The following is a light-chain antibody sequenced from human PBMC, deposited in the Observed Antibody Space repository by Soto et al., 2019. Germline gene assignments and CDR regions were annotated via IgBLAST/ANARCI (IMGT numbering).Light chain of an antibody. CDR1: EGIGSH. V-gene: IGKV1-8*01. J-gene: IGKJ5*01. CDR2: AAS. CDR3: QQYYAYPIT. Sequence: IRMTQSPSSFSASTGDTVTITCRASEGIGSHLAWYQQRPGKAPNLLIYAASTLQSGVPSRFSGSGSGTDFTVTISSLQSEDFAIYYCQQYYAYPITFGQGTRLEIK.